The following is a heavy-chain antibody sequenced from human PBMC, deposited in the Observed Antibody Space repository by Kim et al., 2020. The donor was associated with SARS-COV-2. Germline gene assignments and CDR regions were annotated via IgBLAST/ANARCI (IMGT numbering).Heavy chain of an antibody. D-gene: IGHD4-17*01. CDR3: ASKPTTVTRGRYYGMDV. J-gene: IGHJ6*02. CDR2: ISSSSSYI. V-gene: IGHV3-21*01. Sequence: GGSLRLSCAASGFTFSSYSMNWVRQAPGKGLEWVSSISSSSSYIYYADSVKGRFTISRDNAKNSLYLQMNSLRAEDTAVYYCASKPTTVTRGRYYGMDVWGQGTTVTVSS. CDR1: GFTFSSYS.